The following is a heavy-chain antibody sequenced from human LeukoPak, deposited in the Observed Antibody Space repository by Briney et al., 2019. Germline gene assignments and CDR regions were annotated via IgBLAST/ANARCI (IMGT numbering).Heavy chain of an antibody. V-gene: IGHV4-59*01. CDR2: IYYSGST. CDR1: GGSISSYY. CDR3: ARVRFLEWYREYYFDY. J-gene: IGHJ4*02. D-gene: IGHD3-3*01. Sequence: SETLSLTCTVSGGSISSYYWSWIRQPPGKGLEWIGYIYYSGSTNYNPSLKSRVTISVDTSKNQFSLKLTTVTAADTAVYYCARVRFLEWYREYYFDYWGQGTLVTVSS.